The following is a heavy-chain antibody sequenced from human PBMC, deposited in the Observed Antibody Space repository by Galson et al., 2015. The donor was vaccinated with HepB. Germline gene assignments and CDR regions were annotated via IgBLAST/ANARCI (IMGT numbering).Heavy chain of an antibody. CDR2: ISYDESHH. Sequence: SLRLSCAASGFTFSSYGMHWVRQAPGKGLEWVAVISYDESHHYYADSVKGRFTISRDNSKNTLYLQMNSLRAEDTAVYYCAKDLKFLYYFDCWGQGTLVTVSS. CDR1: GFTFSSYG. V-gene: IGHV3-30*18. CDR3: AKDLKFLYYFDC. J-gene: IGHJ4*02.